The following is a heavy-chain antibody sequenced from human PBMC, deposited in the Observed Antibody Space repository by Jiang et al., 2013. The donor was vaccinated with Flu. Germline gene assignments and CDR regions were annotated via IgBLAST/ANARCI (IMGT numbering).Heavy chain of an antibody. D-gene: IGHD6-19*01. V-gene: IGHV3-21*01. Sequence: GLVKPGGSLRLSCAASGFTFSSYTMTWVRQPPGKGLEWVSSIRSSSGTIYYADSVKGRFTISRDNAKNLLYLQMNSLRDEDTAVYYCAREELDYSSDWWHDGFDIWGQGTMVTVSS. CDR1: GFTFSSYT. CDR2: IRSSSGTI. J-gene: IGHJ3*02. CDR3: AREELDYSSDWWHDGFDI.